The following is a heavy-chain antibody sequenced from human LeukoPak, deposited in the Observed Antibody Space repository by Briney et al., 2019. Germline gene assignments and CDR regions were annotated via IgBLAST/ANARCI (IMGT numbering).Heavy chain of an antibody. J-gene: IGHJ3*02. D-gene: IGHD3-10*01. V-gene: IGHV3-30*02. CDR3: AKGSPYYYGSGSYYNPPDI. Sequence: PGGSLRLSCAASGFTFSSYGMHWVRQAPGKGLEWEAFIRYDGSNKYYADSVKGRFTISRGNSKNTLYLQMNSLRAEDTAVYYCAKGSPYYYGSGSYYNPPDIWGQGTMVTVSS. CDR1: GFTFSSYG. CDR2: IRYDGSNK.